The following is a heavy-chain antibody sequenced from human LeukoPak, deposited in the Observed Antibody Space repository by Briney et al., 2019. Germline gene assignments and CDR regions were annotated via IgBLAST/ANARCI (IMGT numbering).Heavy chain of an antibody. J-gene: IGHJ4*02. Sequence: GGSLRLSCTASGFIFNNYDMHWVRQAPGKGLEWVAFIQYAGSDKYYTDSVKGRFTISRDNAKNSLYMQMNSLRAEDTAVYYCARNYYDSSGYYGSVDYWGQGTLVTVSS. CDR3: ARNYYDSSGYYGSVDY. CDR1: GFIFNNYD. D-gene: IGHD3-22*01. CDR2: IQYAGSDK. V-gene: IGHV3-30*02.